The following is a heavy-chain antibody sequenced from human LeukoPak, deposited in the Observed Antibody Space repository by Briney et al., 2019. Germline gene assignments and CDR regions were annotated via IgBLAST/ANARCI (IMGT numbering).Heavy chain of an antibody. CDR3: ARDLYYYDSSGYKGSGY. J-gene: IGHJ4*02. Sequence: GGSLRLSCAASGFTFSSYGMHWVRQAPGKGLEWVAVISYDGSNKYYADSVKGRFTISRDNSKNTLYLQMNSLRAEDTAVYYCARDLYYYDSSGYKGSGYWGQGTLVTVSS. CDR1: GFTFSSYG. D-gene: IGHD3-22*01. V-gene: IGHV3-30*03. CDR2: ISYDGSNK.